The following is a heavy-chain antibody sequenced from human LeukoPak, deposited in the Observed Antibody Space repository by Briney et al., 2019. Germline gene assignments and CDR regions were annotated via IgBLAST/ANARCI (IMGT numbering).Heavy chain of an antibody. V-gene: IGHV3-21*01. CDR2: ISSSSSYI. J-gene: IGHJ2*01. CDR3: ARGLTIRIFVVVPFNWYFDL. D-gene: IGHD3-3*01. Sequence: GGSLRLSCAASGFTFSRYSMNWVRQAPAKGLEWVSSISSSSSYIYYADSVKGRFTISRDNPKNSLYLQMNTLRGEDTAVCYGARGLTIRIFVVVPFNWYFDLWGRGTLVTVSS. CDR1: GFTFSRYS.